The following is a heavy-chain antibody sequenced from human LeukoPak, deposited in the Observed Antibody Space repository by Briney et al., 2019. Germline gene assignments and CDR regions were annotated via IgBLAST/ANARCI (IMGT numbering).Heavy chain of an antibody. Sequence: PETLSLTCPVSGASISSSSYLWGWTRHPRGRGLEGIGSIFDSGSTNYNPSLKRRVTISVDTSNHQFSLKLSSVAAADTAVYYCGVDTAMGRLSHYYYYYYMDVGGKGTTVTVS. CDR1: GASISSSSYL. D-gene: IGHD5-18*01. J-gene: IGHJ6*03. CDR3: GVDTAMGRLSHYYYYYYMDV. V-gene: IGHV4-39*07. CDR2: IFDSGST.